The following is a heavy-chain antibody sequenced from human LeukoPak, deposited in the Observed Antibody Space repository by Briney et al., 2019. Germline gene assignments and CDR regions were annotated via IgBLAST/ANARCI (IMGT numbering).Heavy chain of an antibody. J-gene: IGHJ4*02. CDR1: GFTFSSYG. Sequence: GGSLRLSCAASGFTFSSYGMGWVRQAPGKGLEWVSAIGGRDGSTYYADSVKGRFTISRDNSKNTLYLQMNSLRAEDTAVYYCAKLHNLNSDYWGQGTLVTVSS. V-gene: IGHV3-23*01. D-gene: IGHD1-14*01. CDR3: AKLHNLNSDY. CDR2: IGGRDGST.